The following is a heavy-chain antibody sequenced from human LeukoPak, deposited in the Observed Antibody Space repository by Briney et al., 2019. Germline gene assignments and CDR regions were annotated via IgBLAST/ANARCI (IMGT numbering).Heavy chain of an antibody. V-gene: IGHV4-61*02. Sequence: PSQTLSLTCTVSGGSISSGSYYWSWIRQPAGKGLEWIGRIYTSGSTNYNPSLKSRVTISVDTSKNQFSLKLSSVTAADTAVYYCASGLRYFDLYYWGQGTLVTVST. CDR1: GGSISSGSYY. J-gene: IGHJ4*02. CDR3: ASGLRYFDLYY. D-gene: IGHD3-9*01. CDR2: IYTSGST.